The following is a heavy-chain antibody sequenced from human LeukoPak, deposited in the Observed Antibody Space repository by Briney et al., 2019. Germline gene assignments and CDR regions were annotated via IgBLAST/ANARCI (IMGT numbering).Heavy chain of an antibody. Sequence: GGSLRLSCAASGFTFSSYGMHWVRQAPGKGLEWVAVISYDGSNKYYADSVKGRFTISRDNSKNTLYLQMNSLRAEDTAVYYCAKGIGDPIYYYYYYGMDVWGQGTTVTVSS. CDR3: AKGIGDPIYYYYYYGMDV. D-gene: IGHD3-10*01. CDR1: GFTFSSYG. V-gene: IGHV3-30*18. J-gene: IGHJ6*02. CDR2: ISYDGSNK.